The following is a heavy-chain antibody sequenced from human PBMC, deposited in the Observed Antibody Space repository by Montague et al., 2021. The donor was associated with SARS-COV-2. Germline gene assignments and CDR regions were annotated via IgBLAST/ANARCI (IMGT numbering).Heavy chain of an antibody. D-gene: IGHD1-26*01. CDR3: AKDQVYRGRSSPFDS. V-gene: IGHV3-30*18. CDR1: GFTFSSYG. CDR2: ISYDGKNQ. Sequence: LSLTCTVSGFTFSSYGMHWVRQAPGKGPEWVAAISYDGKNQNYGEFVKGRFIISRDNTRNTLGLQMNSLRAEDTALYYCAKDQVYRGRSSPFDSWGQGTLVSVSS. J-gene: IGHJ4*02.